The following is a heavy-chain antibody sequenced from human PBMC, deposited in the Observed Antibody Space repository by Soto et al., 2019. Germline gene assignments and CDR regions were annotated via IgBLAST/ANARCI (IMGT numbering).Heavy chain of an antibody. Sequence: PSETLSLTCTVSGGSISSSSYYWGWIRQPPGKGLEWIGSIYYSGSTYYNPSLKSRVTISVDTSKNQFSLKLSSVTAADTAVYYCARLDYGDYVGNWFDPWGQGTLVTVSS. V-gene: IGHV4-39*01. CDR1: GGSISSSSYY. CDR2: IYYSGST. D-gene: IGHD4-17*01. CDR3: ARLDYGDYVGNWFDP. J-gene: IGHJ5*02.